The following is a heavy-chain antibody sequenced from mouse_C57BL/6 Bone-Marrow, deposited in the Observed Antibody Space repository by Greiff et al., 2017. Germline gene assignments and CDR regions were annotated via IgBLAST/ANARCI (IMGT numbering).Heavy chain of an antibody. CDR2: IHPNSGST. CDR3: ARSGGSSPYWYFDV. V-gene: IGHV1-64*01. Sequence: QVQLQQPGAELVKPGASVKLSCKASGYTFTSYWMHWVKQRPGQGLEWIGMIHPNSGSTNYNEKFKSKATLTVDKSSSTAYMQLSSLTSEDSAVYYCARSGGSSPYWYFDVWGTGTTVTVSS. D-gene: IGHD1-1*01. CDR1: GYTFTSYW. J-gene: IGHJ1*03.